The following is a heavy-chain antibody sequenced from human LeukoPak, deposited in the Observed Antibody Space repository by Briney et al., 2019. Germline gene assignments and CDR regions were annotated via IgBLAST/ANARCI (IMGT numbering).Heavy chain of an antibody. V-gene: IGHV4-4*07. CDR3: ARDRYYYDSSGYYSAFDT. CDR2: IYTSGST. CDR1: GGSISSYY. Sequence: SETLSLTCTVSGGSISSYYWSWIRQPAGKGLEWIGRIYTSGSTNYNPSLKSRVTMSVDTSKNQFSLKLSSVTAADTAVYYCARDRYYYDSSGYYSAFDTWGQGTMVTVSS. J-gene: IGHJ3*02. D-gene: IGHD3-22*01.